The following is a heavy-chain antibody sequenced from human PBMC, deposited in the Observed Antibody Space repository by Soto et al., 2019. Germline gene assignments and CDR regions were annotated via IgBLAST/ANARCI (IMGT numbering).Heavy chain of an antibody. CDR1: GGSFSGYY. D-gene: IGHD1-7*01. V-gene: IGHV4-34*01. CDR3: ATAPGTTTDY. CDR2: INHSGST. J-gene: IGHJ4*02. Sequence: QVQLQQWGAGLLKPSDTLSLTCAVYGGSFSGYYWSWIRQPPGKGLEWIGEINHSGSTNYNPSLKSRVTISVDTSKNQFSLKLSSVTAADTAVYYCATAPGTTTDYWGQGTLVTVSS.